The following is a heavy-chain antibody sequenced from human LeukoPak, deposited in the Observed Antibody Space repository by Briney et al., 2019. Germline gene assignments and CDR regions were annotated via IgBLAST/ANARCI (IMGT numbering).Heavy chain of an antibody. Sequence: SETLYLTCTVSGGSISNGGYYRSWIRQHPGKGLESIGYIYYSGSTYYNPSLKSRVTISVDTCKNQFSLKLSSVTAADTAVYYCARTRTSDLLTGDYFDCWGQGTLVTVAS. V-gene: IGHV4-31*03. J-gene: IGHJ4*02. CDR1: GGSISNGGYY. CDR3: ARTRTSDLLTGDYFDC. D-gene: IGHD7-27*01. CDR2: IYYSGST.